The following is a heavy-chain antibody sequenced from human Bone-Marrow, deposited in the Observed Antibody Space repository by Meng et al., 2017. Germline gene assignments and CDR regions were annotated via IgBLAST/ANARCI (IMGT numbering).Heavy chain of an antibody. CDR2: IIPIFGTA. V-gene: IGHV1-69*13. J-gene: IGHJ4*02. Sequence: SMMVSCKASGGTFSSYAISWVRQAPGQGLEWMGGIIPIFGTANYAQKFQGRVTITADESTSTAYMELSSLRSEDTAVYYCASPPYSGWYAYFDYWGQGTLVTVSS. CDR3: ASPPYSGWYAYFDY. D-gene: IGHD6-19*01. CDR1: GGTFSSYA.